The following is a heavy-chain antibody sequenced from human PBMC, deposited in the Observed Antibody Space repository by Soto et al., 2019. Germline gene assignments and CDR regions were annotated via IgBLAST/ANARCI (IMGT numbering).Heavy chain of an antibody. CDR2: IYHSGST. J-gene: IGHJ4*02. V-gene: IGHV4-4*02. CDR3: ATRPTYSSGWHPSYYFDY. CDR1: SGSISSSNW. Sequence: PSETLSLTCAVSSGSISSSNWWSWVRQPPGKGLEWIGEIYHSGSTNYNPSLKSRITKSVDKSKNQFSLKLSSVTAADTALYYCATRPTYSSGWHPSYYFDYWGQGTLVTVSS. D-gene: IGHD6-19*01.